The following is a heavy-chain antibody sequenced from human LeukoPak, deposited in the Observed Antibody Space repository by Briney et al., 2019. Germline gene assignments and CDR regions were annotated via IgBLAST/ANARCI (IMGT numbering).Heavy chain of an antibody. J-gene: IGHJ4*02. CDR2: ISYDGSNK. V-gene: IGHV3-30-3*01. CDR1: GFTFSSYA. CDR3: AGAGASGYFDY. Sequence: GGSLRLSCAASGFTFSSYAMHWVRQAPGKGLEWVAVISYDGSNKYYADSVKGRSTISRDNSKNTLYLQMNSLRAEDTAVYYCAGAGASGYFDYWGQGTLVTVSS. D-gene: IGHD3-3*01.